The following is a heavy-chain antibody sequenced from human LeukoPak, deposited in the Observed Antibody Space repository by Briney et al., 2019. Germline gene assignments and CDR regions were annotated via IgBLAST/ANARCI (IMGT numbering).Heavy chain of an antibody. V-gene: IGHV1-8*01. CDR3: ARGRFRSNCSGGSWYSFGLAY. J-gene: IGHJ4*02. CDR2: MNPNSGNT. D-gene: IGHD2-15*01. CDR1: GYTFTSYD. Sequence: GASVKVSCKASGYTFTSYDINWVRQATGQGLEWMGWMNPNSGNTGYAQKFQGRVTMTRNTSISTAYMELSSLRSEDTAVYYCARGRFRSNCSGGSWYSFGLAYWGQGTLVTVSS.